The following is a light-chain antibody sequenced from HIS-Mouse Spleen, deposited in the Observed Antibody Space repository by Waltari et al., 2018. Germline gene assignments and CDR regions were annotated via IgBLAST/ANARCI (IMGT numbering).Light chain of an antibody. Sequence: QSALTQPRSVSGSPGQSVTISCTGTSSDVGGYNYVSWYQQHPGKAPKLMIYDVSKRPAAGPDRVSCSKSGNTAALTISGLQAEDEADYYCCSYAGSYTPWVFGGGTKLTVL. CDR1: SSDVGGYNY. J-gene: IGLJ3*02. CDR3: CSYAGSYTPWV. CDR2: DVS. V-gene: IGLV2-11*01.